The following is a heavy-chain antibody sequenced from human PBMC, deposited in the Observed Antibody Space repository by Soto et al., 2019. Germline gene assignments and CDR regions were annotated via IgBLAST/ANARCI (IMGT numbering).Heavy chain of an antibody. CDR3: ARGLITGSSYSGGWYYFDS. V-gene: IGHV4-59*12. J-gene: IGHJ4*02. CDR1: VDSISSYY. Sequence: SETLSLTCAVSVDSISSYYCMWIRQPPGKGLESIGYLYYGRSANYNPSLKSRVTLSVDTSTNQCSLTLSSVTAADTAVYYCARGLITGSSYSGGWYYFDSWGQGTLVTVSS. D-gene: IGHD1-26*01. CDR2: LYYGRSA.